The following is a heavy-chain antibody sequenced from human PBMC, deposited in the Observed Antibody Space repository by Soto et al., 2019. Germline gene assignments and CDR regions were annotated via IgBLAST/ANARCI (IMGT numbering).Heavy chain of an antibody. J-gene: IGHJ4*02. CDR3: ARDPDGGLDY. CDR2: ISGSSTT. Sequence: GGSLRLSCAASGFTFSTYSINWVRQAPGRGLEWVSFISGSSTTYYADSVKGRFTISRDNARNSLYLQMNSLRAEDTAVYYCARDPDGGLDYWGQGTLVTVSS. D-gene: IGHD3-3*01. CDR1: GFTFSTYS. V-gene: IGHV3-48*01.